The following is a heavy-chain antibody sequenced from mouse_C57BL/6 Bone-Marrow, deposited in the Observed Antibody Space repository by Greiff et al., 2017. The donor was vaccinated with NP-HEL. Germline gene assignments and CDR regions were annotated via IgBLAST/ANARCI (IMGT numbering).Heavy chain of an antibody. V-gene: IGHV1-80*01. CDR3: ARGDYGSSRFGYAMDY. CDR2: IYPGDGDT. Sequence: VQLQQSGAELVKPGASVKISCKASGYAFSSYWMNRVKERPGKGLEWIGQIYPGDGDTKYNGKFKGKATLTADKSSSTAYMQVSSLTSEDSAVYFCARGDYGSSRFGYAMDYWGQGTSVTVSS. D-gene: IGHD1-1*01. J-gene: IGHJ4*01. CDR1: GYAFSSYW.